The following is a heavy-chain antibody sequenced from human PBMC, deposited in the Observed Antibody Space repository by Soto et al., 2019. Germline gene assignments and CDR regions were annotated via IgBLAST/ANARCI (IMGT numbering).Heavy chain of an antibody. CDR2: ISGSGGST. CDR1: GFTFSSYA. D-gene: IGHD3-16*02. J-gene: IGHJ6*03. CDR3: ARDKRYYDYIWGSYRPTGDYYYYMDV. Sequence: GGSLRLSCAASGFTFSSYAMSWVRQAPGKGLEWVSAISGSGGSTYYADSVKGRFTISRDNSKNTLYLQMNSLRAEDTAVYYCARDKRYYDYIWGSYRPTGDYYYYMDVWGKGTTVTVSS. V-gene: IGHV3-23*01.